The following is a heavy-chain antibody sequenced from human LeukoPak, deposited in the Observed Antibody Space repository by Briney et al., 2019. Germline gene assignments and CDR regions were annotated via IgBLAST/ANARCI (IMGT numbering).Heavy chain of an antibody. CDR1: GGTFSSYA. CDR3: ASEVKQQLVDWFDP. V-gene: IGHV1-69*13. J-gene: IGHJ5*02. D-gene: IGHD6-13*01. Sequence: SVKVSCKASGGTFSSYAISWVRQAPGQGLEWMGGIIPNFGTTNYAQKFQGRVTITADESTSTAYMELSSLRSEDTAVYYCASEVKQQLVDWFDPWGQGTLVTVSS. CDR2: IIPNFGTT.